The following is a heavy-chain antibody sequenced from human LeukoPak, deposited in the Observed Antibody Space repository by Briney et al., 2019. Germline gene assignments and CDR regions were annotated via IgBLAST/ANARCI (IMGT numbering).Heavy chain of an antibody. V-gene: IGHV3-23*01. D-gene: IGHD3-10*01. J-gene: IGHJ4*02. Sequence: GGSLRLSCAASGFTFSCYAMSWVRQAPGKGLEWVSAISGSGGSTYYADSVKGRFTISRDNSKNTLYLQMNSLRAEDTAVYYCAKDAGWFGELYYFDYWGQGTLVTVSS. CDR1: GFTFSCYA. CDR3: AKDAGWFGELYYFDY. CDR2: ISGSGGST.